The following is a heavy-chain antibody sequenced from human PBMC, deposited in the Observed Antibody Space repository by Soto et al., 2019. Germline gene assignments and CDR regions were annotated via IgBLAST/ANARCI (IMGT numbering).Heavy chain of an antibody. J-gene: IGHJ4*02. V-gene: IGHV1-46*01. Sequence: QVHLVQSGAEVKKPGASVTVSCKASGYTFTRYFMHWVRQAPGQGLEWMGLINPAGGTTSYSQKFQGRVTMTRDTSTSTIYMELTSLTSEDTAVYFCARDGTFDFWGQGTQVTVSS. CDR1: GYTFTRYF. CDR2: INPAGGTT. CDR3: ARDGTFDF. D-gene: IGHD1-7*01.